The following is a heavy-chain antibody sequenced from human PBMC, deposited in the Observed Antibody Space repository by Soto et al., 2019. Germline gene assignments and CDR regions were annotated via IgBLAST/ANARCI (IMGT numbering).Heavy chain of an antibody. CDR1: GYTFSNYE. CDR3: ARGPRESGEWLLFDY. D-gene: IGHD3-3*01. CDR2: MNPNDGNT. V-gene: IGHV1-8*01. J-gene: IGHJ4*02. Sequence: ASVKVSCKASGYTFSNYEINWVRQASGQGLEWMGRMNPNDGNTGYAQSFQGRVSMTRNTSINTAYMELSSLRSDDTAVYYCARGPRESGEWLLFDYWGQGALVTVSS.